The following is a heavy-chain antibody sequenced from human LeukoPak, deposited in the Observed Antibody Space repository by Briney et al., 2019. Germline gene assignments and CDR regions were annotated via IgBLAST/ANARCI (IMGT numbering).Heavy chain of an antibody. CDR1: GYTFADYF. CDR3: ARDVSSTPNWEFDY. Sequence: EASVKVSCKTSGYTFADYFIHWVRQAPGQGLEYMGRINANSGGTEYQQKFQGRVTMTRDMPISTAYVEVNWLISDDTAIYYCARDVSSTPNWEFDYWGQGTTVTVSS. J-gene: IGHJ4*02. V-gene: IGHV1-2*06. D-gene: IGHD1-26*01. CDR2: INANSGGT.